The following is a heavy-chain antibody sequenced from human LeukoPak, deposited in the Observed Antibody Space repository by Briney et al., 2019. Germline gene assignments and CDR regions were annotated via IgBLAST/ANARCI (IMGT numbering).Heavy chain of an antibody. CDR1: GYTFTSYD. D-gene: IGHD2-15*01. J-gene: IGHJ4*02. CDR2: INPNSGGT. CDR3: ARGYCSGGSCSRDY. V-gene: IGHV1-2*02. Sequence: ASVKVSCKASGYTFTSYDINWVRQAPGQGLEWMGWINPNSGGTNYAQKFQGRVTMTRDTSISTAYMELSRLRSDDTAVYYCARGYCSGGSCSRDYWGQGTLVTVSS.